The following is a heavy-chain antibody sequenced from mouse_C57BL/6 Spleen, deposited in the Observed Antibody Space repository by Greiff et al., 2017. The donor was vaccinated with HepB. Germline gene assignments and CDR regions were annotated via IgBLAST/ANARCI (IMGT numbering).Heavy chain of an antibody. Sequence: QVQLQQSGAELVRPGASVTLSCKASGYTFTDYEMHWVKQTPVHGLDWIGAIDPETGGTAYNQKFKGKAILTADKYSSTAYMELRSRTSEKSAVYYCTRNTTVSLDYWVQGTTLAVSS. D-gene: IGHD1-1*01. CDR3: TRNTTVSLDY. J-gene: IGHJ2*01. V-gene: IGHV1-15*01. CDR1: GYTFTDYE. CDR2: IDPETGGT.